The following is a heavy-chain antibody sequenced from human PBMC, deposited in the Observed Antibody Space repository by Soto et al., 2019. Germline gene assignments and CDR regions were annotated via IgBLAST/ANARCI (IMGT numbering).Heavy chain of an antibody. Sequence: HPGGSLRLSCAASGFIFSDYEMNWVRQAPGKGLEWVSFIGKSGYPIYYTDSVKGRFTISRDNAKRSLYLQMMSLTAEDTAIYYCVRGGGGGLFDPWGQGTMVTVSS. D-gene: IGHD2-15*01. CDR2: IGKSGYPI. V-gene: IGHV3-48*03. CDR1: GFIFSDYE. CDR3: VRGGGGGLFDP. J-gene: IGHJ5*02.